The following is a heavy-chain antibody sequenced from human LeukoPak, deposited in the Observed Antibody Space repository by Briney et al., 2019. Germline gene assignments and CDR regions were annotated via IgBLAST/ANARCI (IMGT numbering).Heavy chain of an antibody. J-gene: IGHJ4*02. CDR3: AKDLEQLRGYFDY. CDR1: GFTFSSYG. V-gene: IGHV3-30*02. Sequence: GGSLRLSCAASGFTFSSYGMHWIRQAPGKGLEWVAFIRYDGSNKYYADSVKGRFTISRDNSKNTLYLQMNSLRAEDTAVYYCAKDLEQLRGYFDYWGQGTLVTVSS. CDR2: IRYDGSNK. D-gene: IGHD6-6*01.